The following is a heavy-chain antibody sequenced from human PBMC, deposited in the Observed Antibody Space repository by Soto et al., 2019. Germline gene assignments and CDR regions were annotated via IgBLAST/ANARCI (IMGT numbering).Heavy chain of an antibody. J-gene: IGHJ3*01. CDR1: GFTFSSYE. Sequence: QPGGSLRHSCAASGFTFSSYEMNWVRQAPGKGLEWVSHISSGGGSDNFIYYADSVKGRFTISRDNAKNSLYLQMNSLRAEDTAVYYCAREHYDSIDYYFSFGFVLSGQGTMVPV. V-gene: IGHV3-48*03. D-gene: IGHD3-22*01. CDR3: AREHYDSIDYYFSFGFVL. CDR2: ISSGGGSDNFI.